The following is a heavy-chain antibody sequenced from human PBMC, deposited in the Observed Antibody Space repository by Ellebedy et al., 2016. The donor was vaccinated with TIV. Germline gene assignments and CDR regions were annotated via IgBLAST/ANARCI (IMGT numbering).Heavy chain of an antibody. D-gene: IGHD4-17*01. V-gene: IGHV3-7*01. J-gene: IGHJ3*02. CDR3: ATDGSYGDYRFPAHAFTM. CDR2: IRQDGSEK. CDR1: GFSFSSYW. Sequence: GGSLRLSCAASGFSFSSYWMTWVRQAPGKGLEWVANIRQDGSEKYYVDSVTGRFTISRDNAKNSLYLQMNSLRAEDTSVYYCATDGSYGDYRFPAHAFTMWGQGTMVTVSS.